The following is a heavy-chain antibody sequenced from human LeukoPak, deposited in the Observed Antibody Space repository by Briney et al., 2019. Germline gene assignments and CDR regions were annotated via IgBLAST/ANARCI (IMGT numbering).Heavy chain of an antibody. V-gene: IGHV3-9*01. J-gene: IGHJ4*02. CDR2: ISWNSGSI. CDR3: AQDPKTVRYYYDSTAYSDY. CDR1: GFTFDDYA. Sequence: GRSLRLSCAASGFTFDDYAMHWVRQAPGKGLEWVSGISWNSGSIGYADSVKGRFTISRDNAKNSLYLQMNSLRAEDTALYYCAQDPKTVRYYYDSTAYSDYWGPGTLLTVSS. D-gene: IGHD3-22*01.